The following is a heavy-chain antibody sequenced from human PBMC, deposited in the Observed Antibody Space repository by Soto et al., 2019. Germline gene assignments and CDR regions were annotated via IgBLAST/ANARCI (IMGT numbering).Heavy chain of an antibody. V-gene: IGHV3-33*01. CDR1: GFTFSGFG. CDR3: ARDGDFHDSSGKFDY. J-gene: IGHJ4*02. D-gene: IGHD3-22*01. CDR2: TWFDGSNE. Sequence: QVQLVESGGGVVRPGAFLRLSCVASGFTFSGFGMNWVRQAPGKGLEWVAITWFDGSNEFYADSVKGRFTISRDNSKNTVYLQMNSLRADDTAIYYCARDGDFHDSSGKFDYWGQGTLVTVSS.